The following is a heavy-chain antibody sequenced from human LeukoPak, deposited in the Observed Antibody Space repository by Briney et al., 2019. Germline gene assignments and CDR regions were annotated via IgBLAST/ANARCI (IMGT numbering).Heavy chain of an antibody. D-gene: IGHD6-19*01. CDR2: IIPIFSTA. J-gene: IGHJ4*02. CDR1: VGTFSSYA. V-gene: IGHV1-69*13. Sequence: SLKVSCKASVGTFSSYAISWVRQAPGHGLEWMGGIIPIFSTANYAQKFQGRVTITADEATSTAYMELSSLRSEDTAVYYCARVAAVAGKGQFDYWGQGTLVTVSS. CDR3: ARVAAVAGKGQFDY.